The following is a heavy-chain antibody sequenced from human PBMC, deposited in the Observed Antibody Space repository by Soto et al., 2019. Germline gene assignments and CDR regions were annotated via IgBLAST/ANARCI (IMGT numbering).Heavy chain of an antibody. CDR1: GGSISSGKW. CDR3: ANNDGWNFDS. CDR2: IYDGGIA. J-gene: IGHJ4*02. V-gene: IGHV4-4*02. Sequence: QVHLQESGPGLVKPSGTLSLICDVSGGSISSGKWWSWVRQPPGKGLEWIGEIYDGGIASYNPSFRSRAVISVDKSKNQLYLTLNSVTAADTVVYFCANNDGWNFDSWGQGILVTVSS. D-gene: IGHD6-19*01.